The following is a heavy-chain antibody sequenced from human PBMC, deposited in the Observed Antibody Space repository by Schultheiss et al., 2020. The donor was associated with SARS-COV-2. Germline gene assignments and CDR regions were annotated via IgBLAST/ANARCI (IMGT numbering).Heavy chain of an antibody. CDR1: GGSISSGGYS. Sequence: SETLSLTCAVSGGSISSGGYSWSWIRQPPGKGLEWIGVIYQNGNTFYNPSLESRLTISVDTSKNQFSLKLTSLTAADTAIYYCARGNDFVYFFDSWGQGTLVTVSS. CDR3: ARGNDFVYFFDS. D-gene: IGHD3-3*01. V-gene: IGHV4-30-2*05. J-gene: IGHJ4*02. CDR2: IYQNGNT.